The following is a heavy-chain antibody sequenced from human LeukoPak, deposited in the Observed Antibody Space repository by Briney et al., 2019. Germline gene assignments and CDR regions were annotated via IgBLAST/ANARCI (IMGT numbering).Heavy chain of an antibody. CDR2: IYNGGST. D-gene: IGHD4-17*01. J-gene: IGHJ4*02. CDR3: ARGGGYYGVDY. V-gene: IGHV3-53*01. Sequence: AGGSLRLSCAASGFTVDSNNLNWVRQAPGKGLEWVSVIYNGGSTYYADSVKGRFTISRDNSKNTLYLEMNSLRVEDTAVYFCARGGGYYGVDYWGQGTLVTVSS. CDR1: GFTVDSNN.